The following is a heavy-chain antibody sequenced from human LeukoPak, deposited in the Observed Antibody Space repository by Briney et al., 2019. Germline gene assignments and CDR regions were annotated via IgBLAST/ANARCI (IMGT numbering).Heavy chain of an antibody. J-gene: IGHJ6*04. CDR3: AELGITMIGGV. CDR2: ISSSGSTI. CDR1: GFTFSSYE. D-gene: IGHD3-10*02. V-gene: IGHV3-48*03. Sequence: GGSVRLSCVASGFTFSSYEMNWLRQAPGKGLEWVSYISSSGSTIYYADSVKGRFTISRDNAKNSLYLQMNSLRAEDTAVYYCAELGITMIGGVWGKGTTVTISS.